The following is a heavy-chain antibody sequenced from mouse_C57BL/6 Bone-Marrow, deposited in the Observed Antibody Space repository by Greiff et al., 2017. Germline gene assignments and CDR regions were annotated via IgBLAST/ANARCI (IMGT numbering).Heavy chain of an antibody. Sequence: VQLQQSGAELVRPGASVKLSCTASGFNIKDDYMHWVKQRPEQGLEWIGWIDPENGDTEYASKFQGKATITADTSSNTAYLQLSSLTSEDTAVYYCTTWLITTVVASDYWGQGTTLTVSS. D-gene: IGHD1-1*01. J-gene: IGHJ2*01. CDR3: TTWLITTVVASDY. CDR1: GFNIKDDY. V-gene: IGHV14-4*01. CDR2: IDPENGDT.